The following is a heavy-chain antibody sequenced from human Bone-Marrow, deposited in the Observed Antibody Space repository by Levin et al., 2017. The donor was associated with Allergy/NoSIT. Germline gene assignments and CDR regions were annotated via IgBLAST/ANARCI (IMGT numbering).Heavy chain of an antibody. CDR2: IYYSGST. J-gene: IGHJ4*02. Sequence: SQTLSLTCTVSGGSISSSSYYWGWIRQPPGKGLEWIGSIYYSGSTYYNPSLKSRVTISVDTSKNQFSLKLSSVTAADTAVYYCARHPKYSSSSGGWGFFDYWGQGTLVTVSS. CDR3: ARHPKYSSSSGGWGFFDY. CDR1: GGSISSSSYY. D-gene: IGHD6-6*01. V-gene: IGHV4-39*01.